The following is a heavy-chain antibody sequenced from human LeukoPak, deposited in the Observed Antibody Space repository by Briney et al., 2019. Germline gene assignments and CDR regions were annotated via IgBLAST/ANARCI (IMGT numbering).Heavy chain of an antibody. Sequence: GGSLRLSCAASGFTFTDYWMSWVRQAPGKGLEWVANIKRDGSEKYYVDSVKGRFTISRDNPKKSVYLQMNSLRAGDTAICYCARDVSVSGMDVWGQGTTVTVSS. CDR1: GFTFTDYW. CDR2: IKRDGSEK. CDR3: ARDVSVSGMDV. D-gene: IGHD5/OR15-5a*01. J-gene: IGHJ6*02. V-gene: IGHV3-7*01.